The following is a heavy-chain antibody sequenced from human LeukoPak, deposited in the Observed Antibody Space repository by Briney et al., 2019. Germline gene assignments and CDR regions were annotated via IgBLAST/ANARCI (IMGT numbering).Heavy chain of an antibody. CDR2: IYYSGST. V-gene: IGHV4-59*08. Sequence: PSETLSLTCTVSGGSITSYYWSWIRQPPGKGLEWIGYIYYSGSTNYNPSLKSRVTISVDTSKNQFSLKLTSVTAADTAVYYCARRGHGDPWDYYYYGMDVWGQGTTVTVSS. J-gene: IGHJ6*02. CDR1: GGSITSYY. CDR3: ARRGHGDPWDYYYYGMDV. D-gene: IGHD4-17*01.